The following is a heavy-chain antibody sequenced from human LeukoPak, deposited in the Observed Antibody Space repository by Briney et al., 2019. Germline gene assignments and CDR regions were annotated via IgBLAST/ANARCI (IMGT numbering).Heavy chain of an antibody. Sequence: NPSETLSLTCTVSGGSISSYYWSWIRQPPGKGLEWIGYIYYSGNTNYNPSLKSRVSISVDTSKNQFSLRLSSVTAADTAVYYCARRAHITMIRGVTGYFDPWGQGTLVTVSS. D-gene: IGHD3-10*01. CDR2: IYYSGNT. V-gene: IGHV4-59*08. CDR1: GGSISSYY. CDR3: ARRAHITMIRGVTGYFDP. J-gene: IGHJ5*02.